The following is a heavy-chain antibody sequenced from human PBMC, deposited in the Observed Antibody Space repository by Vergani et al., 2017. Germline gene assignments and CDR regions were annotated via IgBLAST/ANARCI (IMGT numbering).Heavy chain of an antibody. Sequence: QVQLVQSGAEVKKPGASVKVSCKASGYTFTGYYMHWVRQAPGQGLEWMGWISAYNGNTNYAQKLQGRVTMTTDTSTSTAYMELRSLRSDDTAVYYCARXGYYDSSGYYNTGRPNDAFDIWGQGTMVTVSS. CDR3: ARXGYYDSSGYYNTGRPNDAFDI. CDR1: GYTFTGYY. J-gene: IGHJ3*02. V-gene: IGHV1-18*04. D-gene: IGHD3-22*01. CDR2: ISAYNGNT.